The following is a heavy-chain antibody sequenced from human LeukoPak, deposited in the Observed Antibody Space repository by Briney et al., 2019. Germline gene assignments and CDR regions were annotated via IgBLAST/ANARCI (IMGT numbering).Heavy chain of an antibody. D-gene: IGHD3-10*01. Sequence: GVSLRLSRSASGFTCSSYAMHWVRQAPGKGLEYVSAISSNGGSTYYADSVKGRFTISRDNSKNTLYLQMSSLRAEDTAVYYCVKGRYYYGSGATVWGQGTLVTVSS. J-gene: IGHJ4*02. CDR2: ISSNGGST. CDR3: VKGRYYYGSGATV. CDR1: GFTCSSYA. V-gene: IGHV3-64D*06.